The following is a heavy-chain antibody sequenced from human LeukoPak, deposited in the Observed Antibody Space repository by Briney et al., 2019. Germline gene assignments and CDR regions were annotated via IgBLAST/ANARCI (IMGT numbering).Heavy chain of an antibody. J-gene: IGHJ4*02. CDR2: IRSKANSYAT. D-gene: IGHD3-22*01. CDR1: GFAFSGSA. CDR3: TSHDSSGYLVDY. Sequence: PGGSLRLSCAASGFAFSGSAMHWVRQASGKGLEWVGRIRSKANSYATAYAASVKGRFTISRDDSKNAAYLQMNSLKTEDTAVYYCTSHDSSGYLVDYWGQGTLVTVSS. V-gene: IGHV3-73*01.